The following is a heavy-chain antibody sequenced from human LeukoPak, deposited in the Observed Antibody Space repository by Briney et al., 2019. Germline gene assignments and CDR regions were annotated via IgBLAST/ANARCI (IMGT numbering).Heavy chain of an antibody. Sequence: ASVTVSCKASGYTFTGYYMHWVRQAPGQGVEWMGWINPNSGGTNYAQKFQGRVTMTRDTSISTAYMELSRLRSDDTAVYYCARTNYGDYWFDPWGQGTLVTVSS. CDR3: ARTNYGDYWFDP. D-gene: IGHD4-17*01. CDR1: GYTFTGYY. CDR2: INPNSGGT. J-gene: IGHJ5*02. V-gene: IGHV1-2*02.